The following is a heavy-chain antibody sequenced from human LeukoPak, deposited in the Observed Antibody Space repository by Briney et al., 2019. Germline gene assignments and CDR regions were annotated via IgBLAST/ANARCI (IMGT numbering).Heavy chain of an antibody. CDR3: ASSLWLRSPFDY. V-gene: IGHV4-39*07. Sequence: SETLSLTCSASGGYINTRSYYWGWIRQPPGKGLEWIGSIYHSGSTYYNPSLKSRVTISVDTSKNQFSLKLSSVTAADTAVYYCASSLWLRSPFDYWGQGTLVTVSS. CDR1: GGYINTRSYY. D-gene: IGHD5-12*01. J-gene: IGHJ4*02. CDR2: IYHSGST.